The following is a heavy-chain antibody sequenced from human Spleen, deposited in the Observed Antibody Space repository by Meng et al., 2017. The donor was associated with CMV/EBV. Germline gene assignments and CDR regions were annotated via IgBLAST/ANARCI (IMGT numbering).Heavy chain of an antibody. CDR1: GFTFSSYA. D-gene: IGHD2-21*01. J-gene: IGHJ6*02. V-gene: IGHV3-30*02. Sequence: GGSLRLSCAASGFTFSSYAMHWVRQAPGKGLEWVAFIRYDGSNKYYADSVKGRFTISRDNSKNTLYLQMNSLRAGDTAVYYCAKDQDYCGGDCSYYYYYYGMDVWGQGTTVTVSS. CDR3: AKDQDYCGGDCSYYYYYYGMDV. CDR2: IRYDGSNK.